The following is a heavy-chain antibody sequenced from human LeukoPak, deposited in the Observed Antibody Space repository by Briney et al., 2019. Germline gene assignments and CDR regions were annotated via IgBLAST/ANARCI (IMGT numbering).Heavy chain of an antibody. CDR3: ARVEGSSGYNPWDY. V-gene: IGHV1-3*01. D-gene: IGHD3-22*01. CDR1: GYTFTTFG. CDR2: INAGNGDT. Sequence: ASVKVSCKASGYTFTTFGINWVRQAPGQRLEWMGWINAGNGDTKHSQKFQDRVTITRDASESTAYMELSNLRSEDTAVYYCARVEGSSGYNPWDYWGQGTLVTVSS. J-gene: IGHJ4*02.